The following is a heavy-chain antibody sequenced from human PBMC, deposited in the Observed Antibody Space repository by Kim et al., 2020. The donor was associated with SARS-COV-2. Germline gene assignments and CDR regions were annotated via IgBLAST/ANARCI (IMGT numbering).Heavy chain of an antibody. CDR3: ARHVATVVTNFDY. V-gene: IGHV4-39*01. Sequence: YNPSLKSRVTISVATSKNQFSLKLSSVTAADTAVYYCARHVATVVTNFDYWGQGTLVTVSS. D-gene: IGHD4-17*01. J-gene: IGHJ4*02.